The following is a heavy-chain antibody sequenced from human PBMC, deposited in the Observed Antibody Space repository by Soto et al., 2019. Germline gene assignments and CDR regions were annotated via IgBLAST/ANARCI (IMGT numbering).Heavy chain of an antibody. J-gene: IGHJ6*02. CDR2: ISAYNGNT. CDR1: GYTFTSDG. CDR3: ARVGREDIVVVPASILIGYYYYYYGMDV. D-gene: IGHD2-2*02. Sequence: ASVKVSCKASGYTFTSDGISWVRQAPGQGLEWMGWISAYNGNTNYAQKLQGRVTMTTDTSTSTAYMELRCLRSDDTAVYYCARVGREDIVVVPASILIGYYYYYYGMDVWGQGTTVTVSS. V-gene: IGHV1-18*01.